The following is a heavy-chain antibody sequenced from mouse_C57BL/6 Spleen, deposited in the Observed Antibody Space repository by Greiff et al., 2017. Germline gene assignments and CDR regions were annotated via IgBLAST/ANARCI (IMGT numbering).Heavy chain of an antibody. D-gene: IGHD1-1*01. Sequence: VQLQQSGPELVKPGASVKISCKASGYSFTGYYMNWVKQSPEKSLEWIGEINPSTGGTTYNQKFKAKATLTVDKSSSTAYMQLKSLTSEDSAVYYCARDYYGSSYVGYYFDYWGQGTTLTVSS. CDR3: ARDYYGSSYVGYYFDY. CDR1: GYSFTGYY. J-gene: IGHJ2*01. CDR2: INPSTGGT. V-gene: IGHV1-42*01.